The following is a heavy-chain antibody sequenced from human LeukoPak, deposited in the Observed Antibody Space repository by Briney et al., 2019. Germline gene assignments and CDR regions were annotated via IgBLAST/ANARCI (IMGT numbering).Heavy chain of an antibody. V-gene: IGHV3-15*01. CDR2: IKSKIDGGTT. CDR1: GFTFSNAW. D-gene: IGHD5-12*01. J-gene: IGHJ4*02. Sequence: PGGSLRLSCAASGFTFSNAWMSWVRQAPGKGLEWIARIKSKIDGGTTDYAAPVKGRFTISRDDSKNTLYLQMNSLKTEDTAVYYCTTGPGSGYDSNPDYWGQGTLVTVSS. CDR3: TTGPGSGYDSNPDY.